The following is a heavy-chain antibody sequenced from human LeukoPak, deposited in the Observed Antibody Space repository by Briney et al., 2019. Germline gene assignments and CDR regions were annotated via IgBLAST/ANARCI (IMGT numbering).Heavy chain of an antibody. CDR1: GFTFDDYA. CDR2: ISWNSGSI. Sequence: QPGGSLRLSCAASGFTFDDYAMHWVRQAPGKGLEWVSGISWNSGSIGYADSVKGRFTISRDNAKNSLYLQMNSLRAEDTALYYCAKSPGITIRSAPFDYWGQGTLVTVSS. CDR3: AKSPGITIRSAPFDY. V-gene: IGHV3-9*01. D-gene: IGHD3-3*01. J-gene: IGHJ4*02.